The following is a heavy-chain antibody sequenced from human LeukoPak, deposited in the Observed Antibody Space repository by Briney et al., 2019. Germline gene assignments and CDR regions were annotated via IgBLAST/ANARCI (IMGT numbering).Heavy chain of an antibody. CDR1: GGSFSGYY. Sequence: PSETLSLTCAVYGGSFSGYYWSWIRQLPGKGLEWIGEINHSGSTNYNPSLKSRVTISVDTSKNQFSLKLSSVTAADTAVYYCARVGGSVGDYWGQGTLVTVSS. D-gene: IGHD3-10*01. V-gene: IGHV4-34*01. CDR3: ARVGGSVGDY. J-gene: IGHJ4*02. CDR2: INHSGST.